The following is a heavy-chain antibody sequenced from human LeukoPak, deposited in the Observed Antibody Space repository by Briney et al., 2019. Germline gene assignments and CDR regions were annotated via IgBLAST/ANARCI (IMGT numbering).Heavy chain of an antibody. V-gene: IGHV4-39*07. Sequence: SETLSLTCTVSGDSISTSKSYWGWIRQPPLKGLEWIGSIYYTGNTYYNPSLKSRVTISVDTSKNQFSLKLSSVTAADTAVYYCARGQRYSSGWYPADYWGQGTLVTVSS. CDR1: GDSISTSKSY. J-gene: IGHJ4*02. CDR3: ARGQRYSSGWYPADY. CDR2: IYYTGNT. D-gene: IGHD6-19*01.